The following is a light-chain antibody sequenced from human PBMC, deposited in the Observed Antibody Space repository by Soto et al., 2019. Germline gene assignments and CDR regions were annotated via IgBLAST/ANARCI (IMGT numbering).Light chain of an antibody. V-gene: IGLV2-11*01. CDR1: RSDVGGYNY. J-gene: IGLJ1*01. Sequence: QSALTQPRSVSGSPGQSVTISCTGTRSDVGGYNYVSWYQQHPGKAPKLMIYDVTKRPSGVPDRFSGSKSGNTASLTISGLQADDEADYYCCSYAGSYIFVFGPGTKLTVL. CDR3: CSYAGSYIFV. CDR2: DVT.